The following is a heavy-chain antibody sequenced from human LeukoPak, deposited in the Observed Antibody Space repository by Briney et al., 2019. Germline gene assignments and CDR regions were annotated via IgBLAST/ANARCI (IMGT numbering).Heavy chain of an antibody. CDR2: MDPTGSQK. Sequence: GGSLRLSCADSQFTFNGPWMNSARQAPGKGLEWVANMDPTGSQKRYLDSVKGRFTISKDNPGASLYLDMHSLRAEDTAIYYCAIWASGNYWGQGTLVTVSS. D-gene: IGHD3-10*01. V-gene: IGHV3-7*01. CDR1: QFTFNGPW. CDR3: AIWASGNY. J-gene: IGHJ4*02.